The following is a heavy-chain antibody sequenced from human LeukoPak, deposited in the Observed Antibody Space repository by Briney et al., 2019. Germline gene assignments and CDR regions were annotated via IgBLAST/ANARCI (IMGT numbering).Heavy chain of an antibody. CDR1: GFTFSNYA. CDR2: ISGSDGST. J-gene: IGHJ4*02. Sequence: GGSLRLSCTASGFTFSNYAMSWVRQAPGKGLEWVSTISGSDGSTYYADSVKGRFTISRDNSKNTLYLQMNSLRVEDTAIYYCAKGRGYCTGGSRHSDYWGQGTLVTVSS. D-gene: IGHD2-15*01. V-gene: IGHV3-23*01. CDR3: AKGRGYCTGGSRHSDY.